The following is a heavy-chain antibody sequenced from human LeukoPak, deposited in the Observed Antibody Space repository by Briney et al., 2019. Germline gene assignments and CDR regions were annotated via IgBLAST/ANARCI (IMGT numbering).Heavy chain of an antibody. CDR3: AKLTSYSSSWYRWFDP. V-gene: IGHV3-30*02. CDR1: GFTFSSYD. Sequence: TGGSLRLSCAASGFTFSSYDMGWVRQAPGKGLEWVAFIRYDGSNKYYADSVKGRFTISRDNSKNTLYLQMNSLRAEDTAVYYCAKLTSYSSSWYRWFDPWGQGTLATVSS. J-gene: IGHJ5*02. D-gene: IGHD6-13*01. CDR2: IRYDGSNK.